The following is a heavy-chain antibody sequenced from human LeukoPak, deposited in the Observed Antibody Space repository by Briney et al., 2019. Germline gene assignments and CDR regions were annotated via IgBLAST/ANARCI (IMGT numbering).Heavy chain of an antibody. V-gene: IGHV3-7*01. D-gene: IGHD5-24*01. CDR1: GFTFSSYW. CDR2: IKQDGSEK. J-gene: IGHJ4*02. CDR3: ASFWATHGNYYFDY. Sequence: GGSLRLSCAASGFTFSSYWMSWVRQAPGKGLDWVANIKQDGSEKYYVDSVKGRFTISRDNAKNSLYLQMNSLRAEDTAVYYCASFWATHGNYYFDYWGQGTLVTVSS.